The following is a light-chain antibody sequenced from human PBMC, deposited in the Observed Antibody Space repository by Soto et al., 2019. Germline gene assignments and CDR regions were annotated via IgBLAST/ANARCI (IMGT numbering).Light chain of an antibody. V-gene: IGKV1-5*01. CDR2: DAS. Sequence: DIQMTQSPSTLSASVGDRVTITCRARQRIDSRLAWYQQKPGKAPKLLIYDASSLQSGVPSRFSGSGSGTEFTLTISSLQPDDFATYYCQQYDTYPLTFGGGTKVEIK. J-gene: IGKJ4*01. CDR1: QRIDSR. CDR3: QQYDTYPLT.